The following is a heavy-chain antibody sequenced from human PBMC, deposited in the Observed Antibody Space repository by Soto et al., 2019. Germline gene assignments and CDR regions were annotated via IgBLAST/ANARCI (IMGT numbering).Heavy chain of an antibody. V-gene: IGHV4-34*01. D-gene: IGHD5-12*01. CDR1: GGSFSGYY. J-gene: IGHJ6*02. CDR2: INHSGST. Sequence: PSETLSLTCAVYGGSFSGYYWSWNRQPPGKGLEWIGEINHSGSTNYNPSLKSRVTISVDTSKNQFSLKLSSVTAADTAVYYCARGLGGYDKGYYYYYGMDVWGQGTTVTVSS. CDR3: ARGLGGYDKGYYYYYGMDV.